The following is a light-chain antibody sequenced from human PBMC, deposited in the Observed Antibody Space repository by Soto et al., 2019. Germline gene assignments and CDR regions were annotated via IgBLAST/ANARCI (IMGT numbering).Light chain of an antibody. CDR2: EVS. J-gene: IGLJ2*01. V-gene: IGLV2-14*01. CDR3: CSYAGSSTVV. CDR1: SSDVGGYNY. Sequence: QSALTQPASVSGSPGQSITISCTGTSSDVGGYNYVSWYQQHPGKAPKLMIYEVSNRPSGVSNRFSGSKSGETASLTISGLQAEDEADYYCCSYAGSSTVVFGGGTKLTVL.